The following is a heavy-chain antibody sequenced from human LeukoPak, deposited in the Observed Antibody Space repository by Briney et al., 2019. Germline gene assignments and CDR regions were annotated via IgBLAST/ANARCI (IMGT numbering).Heavy chain of an antibody. CDR1: GGSISSGSYH. V-gene: IGHV4-61*02. D-gene: IGHD3-10*01. CDR3: ARHHYGSGSY. Sequence: SETLSLTCTVSGGSISSGSYHWSWIRQPAGKGLEWIGRIYTSGSTNYNPSLKSRVTISVDTSKNQFSLKLSSVTAADTAVYYCARHHYGSGSYWGQGTLVTVSS. J-gene: IGHJ4*02. CDR2: IYTSGST.